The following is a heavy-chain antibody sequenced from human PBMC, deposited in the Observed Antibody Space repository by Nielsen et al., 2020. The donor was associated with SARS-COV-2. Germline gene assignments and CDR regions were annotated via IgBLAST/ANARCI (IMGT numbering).Heavy chain of an antibody. CDR2: ISGSGIST. D-gene: IGHD4-17*01. CDR3: ATLDYGDYAHYYYMDV. J-gene: IGHJ6*03. CDR1: GFTFPTYA. Sequence: GGSLRLSCAASGFTFPTYAMGWVRQAPGKGLEWVSGISGSGISTYDADFVKGRFTISRDNSKNTLYLQMNSLRAEDTAVYYCATLDYGDYAHYYYMDVWGKGTTVTVSS. V-gene: IGHV3-23*01.